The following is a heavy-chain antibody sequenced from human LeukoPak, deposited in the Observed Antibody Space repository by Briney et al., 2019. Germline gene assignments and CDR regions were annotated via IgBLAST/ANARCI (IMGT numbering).Heavy chain of an antibody. D-gene: IGHD3-9*01. CDR3: ARGGKLRYFDWLLQSFDY. V-gene: IGHV3-23*01. CDR1: GFTFSSYA. J-gene: IGHJ4*02. CDR2: ISGSGGST. Sequence: PGGSLRLSCAASGFTFSSYAMSWVRQAPGKGLEWVSAISGSGGSTYYADSVKGRFTISRDNSKNTLYLQMNSLRAEDTAVYYCARGGKLRYFDWLLQSFDYWGQGTLVTVSS.